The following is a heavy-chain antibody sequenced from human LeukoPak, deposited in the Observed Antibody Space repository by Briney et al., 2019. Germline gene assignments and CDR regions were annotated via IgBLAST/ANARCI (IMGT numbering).Heavy chain of an antibody. CDR3: ARFRGNSFGYYYYYMDV. CDR1: GGSISGYY. CDR2: IFYSGST. V-gene: IGHV4-59*01. D-gene: IGHD4-23*01. Sequence: SENLSLTCTVSGGSISGYYWSWIRQPPGKGLEWIGYIFYSGSTNYNPSLKSRVTISVDTSKNQFSLKLSSVTAADTAVYYCARFRGNSFGYYYYYMDVWGKGTTVTVSS. J-gene: IGHJ6*03.